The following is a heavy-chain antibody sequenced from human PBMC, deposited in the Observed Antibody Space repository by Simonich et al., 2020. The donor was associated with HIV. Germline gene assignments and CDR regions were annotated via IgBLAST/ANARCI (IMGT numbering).Heavy chain of an antibody. D-gene: IGHD7-27*01. CDR3: ATETGNFDY. Sequence: QVQLVQSGAEVKKPGASVKVSCKVSGYSLTELSMPWVRQAPGKGLEWMGGFDIEDGETINVQKFQGRVTMTEDTSTDTAYMERSSLRFEDTAVYYCATETGNFDYWGQGTLVTVSS. CDR1: GYSLTELS. J-gene: IGHJ4*02. V-gene: IGHV1-24*01. CDR2: FDIEDGET.